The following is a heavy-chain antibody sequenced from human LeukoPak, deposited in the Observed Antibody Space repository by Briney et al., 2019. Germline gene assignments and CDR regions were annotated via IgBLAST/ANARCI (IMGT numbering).Heavy chain of an antibody. D-gene: IGHD1-7*01. Sequence: SVKVSXKASGGTFNSFAISWVRQAPGQGLEWMGRIIPVFGTQKYAQKFQGRVTFTSDESTRTAHMDLSSLRSEDTAVYYCARGDWNYREGSRTIDYWGQGTLVTVSP. J-gene: IGHJ4*02. CDR2: IIPVFGTQ. CDR1: GGTFNSFA. V-gene: IGHV1-69*13. CDR3: ARGDWNYREGSRTIDY.